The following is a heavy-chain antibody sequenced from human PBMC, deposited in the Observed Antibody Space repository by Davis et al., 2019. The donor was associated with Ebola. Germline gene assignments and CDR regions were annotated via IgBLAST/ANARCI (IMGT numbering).Heavy chain of an antibody. J-gene: IGHJ4*02. D-gene: IGHD3-3*01. V-gene: IGHV3-23*01. CDR3: ARFCHYTDCSYFDD. Sequence: GESLKISCAASGFTFSNYDMSWVRQVPVKGLELVSTIIATAAHTHYSDSVKGRFTISRDNSNDTLYLRLNSLRAEDTATYYCARFCHYTDCSYFDDWGQGTMVAVSS. CDR1: GFTFSNYD. CDR2: IIATAAHT.